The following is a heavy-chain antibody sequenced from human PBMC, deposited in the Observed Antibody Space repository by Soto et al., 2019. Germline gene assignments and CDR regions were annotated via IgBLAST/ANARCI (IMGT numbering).Heavy chain of an antibody. J-gene: IGHJ4*02. CDR2: IYWDDDK. Sequence: QITLKESGPTLVKPTQTLTLTCTFSGFSLSTSGVGVGWFRQPPGKALEWLALIYWDDDKRYSPSLKSRLTITKDTSKNQVVLTXXXXXXXXXXXXXXXXXXXXXXXXXFXXWGQGTLVTVSS. CDR3: XXXXXXXXXXXFXX. CDR1: GFSLSTSGVG. V-gene: IGHV2-5*02.